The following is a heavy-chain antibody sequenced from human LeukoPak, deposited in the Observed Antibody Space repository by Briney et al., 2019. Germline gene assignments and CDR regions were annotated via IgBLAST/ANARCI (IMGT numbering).Heavy chain of an antibody. CDR3: ARASLYGSGSYYSDY. V-gene: IGHV3-66*01. CDR2: IYSDGRT. Sequence: GGSLRLSCAASGFTFSSFGMSWVREAPGPGLEWVSVIYSDGRTFYADSVKARFTISRDNSKNPLYLQMNSLRAEDTAVYYCARASLYGSGSYYSDYWGQGTLVTVSS. D-gene: IGHD3-10*01. J-gene: IGHJ4*02. CDR1: GFTFSSFG.